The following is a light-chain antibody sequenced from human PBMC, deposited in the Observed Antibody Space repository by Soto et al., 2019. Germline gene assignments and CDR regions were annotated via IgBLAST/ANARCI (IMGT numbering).Light chain of an antibody. CDR2: DAS. CDR1: QIVSSY. V-gene: IGKV3-11*01. CDR3: QQRINWPIT. Sequence: EIVLTQSPATLSLSPGERATLSFRASQIVSSYLAWYQQKPGQAPRLLIYDASNRATGIPARFSGSGSGTDFTLTISSLEPEDFAVYYCQQRINWPITFGQGTRLEIK. J-gene: IGKJ5*01.